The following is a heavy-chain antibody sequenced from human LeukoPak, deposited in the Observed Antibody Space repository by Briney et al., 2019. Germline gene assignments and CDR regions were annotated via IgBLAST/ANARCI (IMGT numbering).Heavy chain of an antibody. CDR3: ATYGYYYGMDV. J-gene: IGHJ6*02. V-gene: IGHV4-61*01. Sequence: SETLSLTSTVSGGSVSSGSYYWSWIRQPPGKGLEWIGYIYYSGSTNYNPSLKSRVTISVDTSKNQFSLKLSSVTAADTAVYYCATYGYYYGMDVWGQGTTVTVSS. CDR2: IYYSGST. D-gene: IGHD4-17*01. CDR1: GGSVSSGSYY.